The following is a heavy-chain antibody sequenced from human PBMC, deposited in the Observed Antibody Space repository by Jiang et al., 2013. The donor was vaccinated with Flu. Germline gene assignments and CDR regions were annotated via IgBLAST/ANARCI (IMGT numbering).Heavy chain of an antibody. CDR3: ATGGFVAGTFRALDV. CDR1: GGTFNNYA. J-gene: IGHJ6*02. V-gene: IGHV1-69*06. Sequence: QLVESGAEVKKPGSSVKVSCKASGGTFNNYAVSWVRQAPGQGLEWMGVIIPILGTTKYAQKFQGRVTITAEKSTGTASMELSSLTSEDTALYYCATGGFVAGTFRALDVWGQGTTVSVSS. CDR2: IIPILGTT. D-gene: IGHD6-19*01.